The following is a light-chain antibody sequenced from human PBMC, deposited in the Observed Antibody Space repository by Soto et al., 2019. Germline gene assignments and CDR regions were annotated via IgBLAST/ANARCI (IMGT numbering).Light chain of an antibody. CDR1: QALSIGS. CDR2: GAS. Sequence: EIVLTQSPDTLSLSPGERATLFCRASQALSIGSLAWYQQKPGQPPRLLIYGASTRATGIPARFSGSGSGAEFTLTISSPQSVDFAVYSCQQYNNWPWTFGQGTKVDIK. V-gene: IGKV3-15*01. CDR3: QQYNNWPWT. J-gene: IGKJ1*01.